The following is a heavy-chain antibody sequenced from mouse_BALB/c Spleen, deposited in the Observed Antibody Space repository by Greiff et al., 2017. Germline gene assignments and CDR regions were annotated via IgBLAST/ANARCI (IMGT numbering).Heavy chain of an antibody. D-gene: IGHD2-4*01. V-gene: IGHV5-15*02. CDR2: ISNLAYSI. J-gene: IGHJ4*01. CDR3: AREHDYGYAMDY. Sequence: EVQLVESGGGLVQPGGSRKLSCAASGFTFSDYGMAWVRQAPGKGPEWVAFISNLAYSIYYADTVTGRFTISRENAKNTLYLEMSSLRSEDTAMYYCAREHDYGYAMDYWGQGTSVTVSS. CDR1: GFTFSDYG.